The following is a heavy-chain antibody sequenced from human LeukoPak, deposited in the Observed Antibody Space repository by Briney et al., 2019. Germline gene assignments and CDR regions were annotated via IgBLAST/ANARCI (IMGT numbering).Heavy chain of an antibody. Sequence: GGSLRLSCVASGFTFSNYEMNWVRQAPGKGLEWVSYISSSGSIIYYADSVKGRFIISRDDAKNSLYLQMNSLRAEDTAVYYCARDLRDAYGEFDYWGQGTLVTVSS. CDR1: GFTFSNYE. CDR2: ISSSGSII. J-gene: IGHJ4*02. V-gene: IGHV3-48*03. CDR3: ARDLRDAYGEFDY. D-gene: IGHD3-10*01.